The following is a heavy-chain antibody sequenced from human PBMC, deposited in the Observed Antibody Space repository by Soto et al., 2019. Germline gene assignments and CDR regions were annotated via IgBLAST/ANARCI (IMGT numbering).Heavy chain of an antibody. CDR1: GFTFSSYT. D-gene: IGHD6-13*01. CDR2: ISTGSSYI. J-gene: IGHJ1*01. CDR3: AREMKQLVQEGFLQH. V-gene: IGHV3-21*01. Sequence: GGSLRLSCAASGFTFSSYTMHWVRQAPGKGLEWVSSISTGSSYIYYADSLKGRFTISRDNAGNSLYLQMNSLRAGDTAVYYCAREMKQLVQEGFLQHWGQGTLVTVSS.